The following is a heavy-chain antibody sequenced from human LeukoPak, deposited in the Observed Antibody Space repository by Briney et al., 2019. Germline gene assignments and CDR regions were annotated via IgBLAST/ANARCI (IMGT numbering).Heavy chain of an antibody. CDR3: ARDACVSCGGDCCHDP. CDR2: ISAYNGDT. V-gene: IGHV1-18*01. J-gene: IGHJ5*02. CDR1: GYTFTHYG. D-gene: IGHD2-21*02. Sequence: ASVKVSCKASGYTFTHYGISWVRHAPGQGLEWMAWISAYNGDTRYAQKFQGRVILTTDTSTTTAYMDLRNLRSDDTAVYYCARDACVSCGGDCCHDPWGQGTLVTVS.